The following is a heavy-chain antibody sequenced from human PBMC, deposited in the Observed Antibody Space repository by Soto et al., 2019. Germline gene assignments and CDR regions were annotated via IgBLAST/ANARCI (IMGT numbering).Heavy chain of an antibody. CDR2: ISWDGGST. CDR1: GFTFDDYT. D-gene: IGHD3-10*01. CDR3: AKGQYYYGSGSYHFPMDV. V-gene: IGHV3-43*01. Sequence: PGGSLRLSCAASGFTFDDYTMHWVRQAPGKGLEWVSLISWDGGSTYYADSVKGRFTISRDNSKNSLYLQMNSLRTEDTALYYCAKGQYYYGSGSYHFPMDVWGQGTTVTVS. J-gene: IGHJ6*02.